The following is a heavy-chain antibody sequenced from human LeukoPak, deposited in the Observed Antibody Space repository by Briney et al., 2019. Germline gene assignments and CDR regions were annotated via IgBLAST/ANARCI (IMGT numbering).Heavy chain of an antibody. V-gene: IGHV4-59*01. CDR2: IYYSGST. Sequence: SETLSLTCTVSGGSISSYYWSWIRQPPGKGLEWIGYIYYSGSTNYNPSLKSRVTISVDTSKNQFSLKLSSVTAADTAVYYCARSSTVTTRWRFDPWGQGTLVTVSS. J-gene: IGHJ5*02. CDR1: GGSISSYY. CDR3: ARSSTVTTRWRFDP. D-gene: IGHD4-11*01.